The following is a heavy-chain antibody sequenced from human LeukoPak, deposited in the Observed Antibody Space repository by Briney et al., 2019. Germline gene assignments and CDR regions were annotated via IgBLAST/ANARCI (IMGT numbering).Heavy chain of an antibody. J-gene: IGHJ4*02. CDR1: GFTYGDYA. Sequence: GGSPRLSCTASGFTYGDYAMSWVRQAPGKGLEWVGFIRSKAYGGTTEYAASVKGRFTISRDDSKSIAYLQMNSLKTEDTAMYYCTRDYSGYVDYWGQGTLVTVSS. CDR2: IRSKAYGGTT. D-gene: IGHD1-26*01. V-gene: IGHV3-49*04. CDR3: TRDYSGYVDY.